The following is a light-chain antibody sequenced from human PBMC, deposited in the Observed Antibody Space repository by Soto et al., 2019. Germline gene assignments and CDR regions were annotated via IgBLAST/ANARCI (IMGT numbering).Light chain of an antibody. CDR3: AAWDDSLSGVV. CDR1: SSNIGTYS. CDR2: TNN. V-gene: IGLV1-44*01. Sequence: QSVLTQPPSASGTPGQRVTISCSGSSSNIGTYSVNWYQQLPGAAPKLLIYTNNQRPSGVVDRFSGSKSGTSASLAISGLRSGDEANYYCAAWDDSLSGVVFGGGTKVTVL. J-gene: IGLJ2*01.